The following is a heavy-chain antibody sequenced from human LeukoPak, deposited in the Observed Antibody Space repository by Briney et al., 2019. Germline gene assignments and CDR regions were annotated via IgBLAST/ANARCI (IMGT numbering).Heavy chain of an antibody. CDR2: ISGGGVLT. Sequence: GGSLRLSCAASGFTFSDYAMSWVRQAPGKGLEWVSTISGGGVLTYYTDSVKGRFTISRDNSKNTLYLQMNSLRAEDTAIYYCAKKPAGFDPWGQGTLVTVSS. J-gene: IGHJ5*02. V-gene: IGHV3-23*01. D-gene: IGHD1-14*01. CDR1: GFTFSDYA. CDR3: AKKPAGFDP.